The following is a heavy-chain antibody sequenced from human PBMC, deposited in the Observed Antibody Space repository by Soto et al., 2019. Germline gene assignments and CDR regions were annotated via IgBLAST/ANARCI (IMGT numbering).Heavy chain of an antibody. CDR3: ARRNPNNWFDP. Sequence: ASVKVSCKASGGSFSSYAINWVRQAPGQGLEWMGGIIPIFGTANYAQKFQGRVTITADESTSTAYMELSSLRSEDTAVYYCARRNPNNWFDPWGQGTLVTVSS. V-gene: IGHV1-69*13. J-gene: IGHJ5*02. CDR1: GGSFSSYA. CDR2: IIPIFGTA. D-gene: IGHD1-1*01.